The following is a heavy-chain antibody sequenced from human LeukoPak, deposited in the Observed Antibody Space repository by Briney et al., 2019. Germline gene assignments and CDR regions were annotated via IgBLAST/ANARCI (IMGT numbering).Heavy chain of an antibody. CDR3: ARGTHYGGNAADLFDY. Sequence: SETLSLTCTVSGGSISSGSYYWSWIRPPAWKGLEWIGRIYTSGSTNYNPSLKSRVTISVDTSKNQFSLKLSSVTAADTAVYYCARGTHYGGNAADLFDYWGQGTLVTVSS. V-gene: IGHV4-61*02. CDR1: GGSISSGSYY. D-gene: IGHD4-23*01. CDR2: IYTSGST. J-gene: IGHJ4*02.